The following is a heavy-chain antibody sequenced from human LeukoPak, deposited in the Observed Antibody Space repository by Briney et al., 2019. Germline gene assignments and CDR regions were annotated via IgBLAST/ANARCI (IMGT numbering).Heavy chain of an antibody. CDR2: ISSSSSYI. CDR1: GFTFSSYS. J-gene: IGHJ4*02. D-gene: IGHD1-1*01. Sequence: GGSLRLSCAASGFTFSSYSMNWVRQAPGKGLEWVSSISSSSSYIYYADSVKGRFTISRDNAKNSLYLQMNGLRAEDTAVYYCARMNDPYYFDYWGQGTLVTVSS. CDR3: ARMNDPYYFDY. V-gene: IGHV3-21*01.